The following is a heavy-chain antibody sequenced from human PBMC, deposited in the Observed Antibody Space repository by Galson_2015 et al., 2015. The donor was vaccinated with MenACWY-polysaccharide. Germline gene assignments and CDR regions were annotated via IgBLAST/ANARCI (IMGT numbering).Heavy chain of an antibody. CDR1: GLTFNNWW. J-gene: IGHJ6*02. V-gene: IGHV3-7*01. D-gene: IGHD7-27*01. CDR3: ARGHLGLGL. CDR2: IKKDGSEK. Sequence: SLRLSCAASGLTFNNWWMTWVRQAPGKGLEWVASIKKDGSEKYNVDSVKGRFTISRDNAKDSLYLQMNSLRAEDTAVYFCARGHLGLGLWGQGTTVTVSS.